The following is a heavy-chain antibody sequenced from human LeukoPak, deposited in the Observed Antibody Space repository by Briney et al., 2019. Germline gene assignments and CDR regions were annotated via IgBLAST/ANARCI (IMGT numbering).Heavy chain of an antibody. CDR3: ARRGRGYCSGGSCYYFDY. CDR1: GDSISSGSYY. V-gene: IGHV4-61*02. J-gene: IGHJ4*02. Sequence: SETLSLTCTVSGDSISSGSYYWSWIRQPAGKGLEWIGRIHTSGGTDYNPSLKSRLTISADTSKNQFSLKLSSVTAADTAVYYCARRGRGYCSGGSCYYFDYWGQGTLVTVSS. CDR2: IHTSGGT. D-gene: IGHD2-15*01.